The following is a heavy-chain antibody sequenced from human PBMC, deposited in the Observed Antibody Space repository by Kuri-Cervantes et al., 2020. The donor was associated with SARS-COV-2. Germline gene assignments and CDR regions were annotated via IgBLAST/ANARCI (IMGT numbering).Heavy chain of an antibody. D-gene: IGHD3-22*01. V-gene: IGHV3-21*01. CDR2: ISSSSSYI. J-gene: IGHJ4*02. CDR3: ARDSSGYYRLDY. Sequence: GSLKISCAASGFTFSSYSMNWVRQAPGKGLEWVSSISSSSSYIYYADSVKGRFTISRDNAKNSLYLQMNSLRAEDTAVYYCARDSSGYYRLDYWGQGTLVTVSS. CDR1: GFTFSSYS.